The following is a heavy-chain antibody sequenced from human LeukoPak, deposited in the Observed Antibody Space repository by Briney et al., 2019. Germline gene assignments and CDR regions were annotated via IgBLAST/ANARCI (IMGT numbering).Heavy chain of an antibody. J-gene: IGHJ4*02. V-gene: IGHV3-48*03. CDR2: ITTSGRTI. CDR1: GFTFSSYE. CDR3: ARGEDYGTNSFDY. D-gene: IGHD4-17*01. Sequence: GGSLRLSCAASGFTFSSYEMNWVRQAPGKGLGWVSYITTSGRTIYYADSVKGRFTISRDNAKNSLYLQMNRLRAEDTAVYYCARGEDYGTNSFDYWGQGTLVTVSS.